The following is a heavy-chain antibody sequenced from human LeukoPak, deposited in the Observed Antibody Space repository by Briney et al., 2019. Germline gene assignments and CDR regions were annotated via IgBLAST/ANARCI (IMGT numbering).Heavy chain of an antibody. V-gene: IGHV1-69*05. CDR3: ARRRVHDRSSTSCHYYFDY. D-gene: IGHD2-2*01. J-gene: IGHJ4*02. CDR1: GGTFSSYA. CDR2: IIPIFGTA. Sequence: ASVKVSCKASGGTFSSYAISWVRQAPGQGLEWMGGIIPIFGTANYAQKFQGRVTITTDESTSTAYMELSSLRSEDTAVYFCARRRVHDRSSTSCHYYFDYWGQGTLVTVSS.